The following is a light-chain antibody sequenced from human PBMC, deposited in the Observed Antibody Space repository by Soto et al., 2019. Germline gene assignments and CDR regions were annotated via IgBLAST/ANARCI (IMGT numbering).Light chain of an antibody. J-gene: IGLJ2*01. CDR3: NSYTRSATLV. V-gene: IGLV2-14*02. Sequence: QSVLTQPASVSGSPGQSITISCTGTSSDVGSHNFVSWYQQRPGKAPKLMIFEVTKRPSGVSDRFSASKSGNTASLTISGVRAEDEADYYCNSYTRSATLVFGGGTKLTVL. CDR2: EVT. CDR1: SSDVGSHNF.